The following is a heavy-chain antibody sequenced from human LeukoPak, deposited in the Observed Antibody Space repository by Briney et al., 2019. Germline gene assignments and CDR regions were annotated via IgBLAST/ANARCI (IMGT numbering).Heavy chain of an antibody. J-gene: IGHJ4*02. Sequence: SETLSHTCTFSGGSISSSSYYWGWIRQPPGKGLEWIGSIYYSGNTYYNPSLKSRVTISVDTSKNQFSLKLSSVTAADTAVYYCARRTSESWGYFDYWGQGTLVTVSS. CDR3: ARRTSESWGYFDY. V-gene: IGHV4-39*01. CDR2: IYYSGNT. D-gene: IGHD3-16*01. CDR1: GGSISSSSYY.